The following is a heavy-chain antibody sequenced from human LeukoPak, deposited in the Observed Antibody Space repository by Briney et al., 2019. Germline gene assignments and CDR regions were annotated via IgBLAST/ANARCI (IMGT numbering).Heavy chain of an antibody. CDR2: IYYSGST. CDR3: ARGLHKGQQLVLGNWFDP. V-gene: IGHV4-31*03. Sequence: PSETLSLTCTVSGGSISSGGYYWSWIRQHPGKGLEWIGYIYYSGSTYYNPSLKSRVTISVDTSKNQFSLKLSSVTAADTAVYYCARGLHKGQQLVLGNWFDPWGQGTLVTVSS. D-gene: IGHD6-13*01. CDR1: GGSISSGGYY. J-gene: IGHJ5*02.